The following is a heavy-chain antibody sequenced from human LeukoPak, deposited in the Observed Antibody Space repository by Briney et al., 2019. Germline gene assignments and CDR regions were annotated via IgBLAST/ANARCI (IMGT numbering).Heavy chain of an antibody. D-gene: IGHD6-6*01. J-gene: IGHJ6*03. CDR2: INHSGST. CDR3: ARLTPIIAARPYYYYMDV. Sequence: PSETLSLTCAVYGGSFSGYYWSWIRQPPGKGLEWIGEINHSGSTNYNPSLKSRVTISVDTSKNQFSLKLSSVTAADTAVYYCARLTPIIAARPYYYYMDVWGKGTTVTVSS. V-gene: IGHV4-34*01. CDR1: GGSFSGYY.